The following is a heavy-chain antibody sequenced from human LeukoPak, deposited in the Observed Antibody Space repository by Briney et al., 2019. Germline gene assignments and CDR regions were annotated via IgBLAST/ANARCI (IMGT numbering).Heavy chain of an antibody. V-gene: IGHV3-33*06. CDR2: IWNDGTNR. CDR1: GFVFSHYG. D-gene: IGHD4-11*01. Sequence: PGGSLRLSCAASGFVFSHYGMHGVRQAPGKGLEWVAVIWNDGTNRYYGDSVKGRFTISRDDSKNTVYLQMNGLRAGDTAVYYCAKDAQRGFDYSNSLEYWGQGTLVTVSS. J-gene: IGHJ4*02. CDR3: AKDAQRGFDYSNSLEY.